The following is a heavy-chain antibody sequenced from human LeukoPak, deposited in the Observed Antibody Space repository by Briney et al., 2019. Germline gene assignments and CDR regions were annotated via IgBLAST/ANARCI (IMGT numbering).Heavy chain of an antibody. J-gene: IGHJ4*02. CDR1: GYTLTELS. V-gene: IGHV1-24*01. Sequence: ASVKVSCKVSGYTLTELSMHWVRQAPGKGLEWMGGFDPEDGETIYARKFQGRVTMTEDTSTDTAYMELSSLRSEDTAVYYCATGPAVAGYFDYWGQGTLVTVSS. CDR2: FDPEDGET. D-gene: IGHD6-19*01. CDR3: ATGPAVAGYFDY.